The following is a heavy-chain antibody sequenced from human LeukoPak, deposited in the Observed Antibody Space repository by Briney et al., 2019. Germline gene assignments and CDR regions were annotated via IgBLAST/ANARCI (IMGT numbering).Heavy chain of an antibody. Sequence: GGSLRLSCAASGFTFNRYNMAWVRQAPGKGLEWVSYISSSTGSIHYADSVKGRFTISRDNAKNSLYLQLNSLRVGDTAVYYCARLHLTRLYFDFWGQGTLVTVSS. CDR2: ISSSTGSI. D-gene: IGHD1-14*01. CDR3: ARLHLTRLYFDF. CDR1: GFTFNRYN. J-gene: IGHJ4*02. V-gene: IGHV3-48*01.